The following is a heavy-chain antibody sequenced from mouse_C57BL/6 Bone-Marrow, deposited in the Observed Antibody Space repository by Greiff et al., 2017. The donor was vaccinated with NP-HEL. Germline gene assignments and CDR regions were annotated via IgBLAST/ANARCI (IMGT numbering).Heavy chain of an antibody. J-gene: IGHJ1*03. V-gene: IGHV1-82*01. CDR2: IYPADRDT. D-gene: IGHD1-1*01. CDR1: GYTFSSYW. Sequence: QVQLGKAGAELVKPGASVKLSCKASGYTFSSYWMDWVKQRPGQGLEWIGHIYPADRDTNYNEKFKGKATLTADKSSSTAYMQLSSLTSEDCAVYCGAHYYCSSRRYVDVWGTGTTATVSA. CDR3: AHYYCSSRRYVDV.